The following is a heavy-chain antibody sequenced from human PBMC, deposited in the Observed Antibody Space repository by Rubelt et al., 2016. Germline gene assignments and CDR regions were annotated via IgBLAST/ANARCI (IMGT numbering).Heavy chain of an antibody. CDR2: INHSGST. CDR1: GGSISSSSYY. CDR3: ARVGSSSSVDY. V-gene: IGHV4-39*07. Sequence: QLQLQESGPGLVKPSETLSLTCTVSGGSISSSSYYWGWIRQPPGKGLEWIGEINHSGSTNYNPSLKSRVTRSVDTSKNQFSLKLSSVTAADTAVYYCARVGSSSSVDYWGQGTLVTVSS. D-gene: IGHD6-6*01. J-gene: IGHJ4*02.